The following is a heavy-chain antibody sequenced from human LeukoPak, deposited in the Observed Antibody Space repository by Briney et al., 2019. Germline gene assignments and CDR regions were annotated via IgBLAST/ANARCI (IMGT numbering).Heavy chain of an antibody. V-gene: IGHV3-21*01. D-gene: IGHD3-22*01. CDR1: GFTFSSYS. Sequence: GGSLRLSCAASGFTFSSYSMNWVRQAPGKGLEWVSSISSSSSCIYYADSVKGRFTISRDNAKNSLYLQMNSLRAEDTAVYYCARDQGYYDSSGPIDYWGQGTLVTVSS. J-gene: IGHJ4*02. CDR2: ISSSSSCI. CDR3: ARDQGYYDSSGPIDY.